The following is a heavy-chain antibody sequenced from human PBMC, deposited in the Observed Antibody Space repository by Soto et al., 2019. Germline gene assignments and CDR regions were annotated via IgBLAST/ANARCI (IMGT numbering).Heavy chain of an antibody. CDR2: IYYSGST. CDR1: GGSISSYY. D-gene: IGHD5-12*01. Sequence: QVQLQESGPGLVKPSETLSLTCTVSGGSISSYYWTWIRQPPGKGLEWIGYIYYSGSTNYNPSRKRRVTISVDTSKKQFSLKLSSVTAADTAVYYCARDSKRGYSGYDKLDYWGQGTLVTVSS. V-gene: IGHV4-59*01. CDR3: ARDSKRGYSGYDKLDY. J-gene: IGHJ4*02.